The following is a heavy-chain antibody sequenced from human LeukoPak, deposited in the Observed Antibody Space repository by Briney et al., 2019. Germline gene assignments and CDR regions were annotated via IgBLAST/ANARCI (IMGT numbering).Heavy chain of an antibody. CDR1: GGSISSYY. J-gene: IGHJ2*01. Sequence: KTSETLSLTCTVFGGSISSYYWSWIRQAPGKGLDWIGYIYYSGSTNYNPSLKSRVTISVDTSKNQFSLKLSSVTAADTAVYYCARVSSSWYQDWYFDLWGRGTLVTVSS. V-gene: IGHV4-59*12. CDR2: IYYSGST. CDR3: ARVSSSWYQDWYFDL. D-gene: IGHD6-13*01.